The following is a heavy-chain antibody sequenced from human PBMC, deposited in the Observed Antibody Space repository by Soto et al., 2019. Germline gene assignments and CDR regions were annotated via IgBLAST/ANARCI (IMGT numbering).Heavy chain of an antibody. Sequence: VQLVESGGGVVQPGRSLRLSCEASGFMFTGYAMHWVRQAPGKGLEWVAVMSYDGSDKFYRASVKGRFTISRDISKNPLFLEMTSLRPEDTALYFCARGRGLAARPQHLDYWGQGTLVTVSS. CDR3: ARGRGLAARPQHLDY. CDR1: GFMFTGYA. V-gene: IGHV3-30-3*01. CDR2: MSYDGSDK. D-gene: IGHD6-6*01. J-gene: IGHJ4*02.